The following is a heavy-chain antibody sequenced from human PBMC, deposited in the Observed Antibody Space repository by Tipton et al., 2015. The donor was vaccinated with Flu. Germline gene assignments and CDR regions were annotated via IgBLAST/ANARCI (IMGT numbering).Heavy chain of an antibody. CDR2: ISYDGSNK. Sequence: SLRLSCAASGFTFSSYAMHWVRQAPGKGLEWVAVISYDGSNKYYADSVKGRFTISRDNSKNTLYLQMNSLRAEDTAVYYCAREGGGYSYGYEVDYWGQGTLVTVSS. D-gene: IGHD5-18*01. V-gene: IGHV3-30-3*01. J-gene: IGHJ4*02. CDR1: GFTFSSYA. CDR3: AREGGGYSYGYEVDY.